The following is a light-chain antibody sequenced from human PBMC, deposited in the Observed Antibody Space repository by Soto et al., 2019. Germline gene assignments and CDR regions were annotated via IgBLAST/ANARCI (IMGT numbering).Light chain of an antibody. CDR2: DVS. J-gene: IGLJ1*01. CDR3: SSYAGNNSPYV. Sequence: QSVLTQPPSASGSPGQSVTISCTGTSSDVGGFNYVSWYQQHPGKAPKLMVYDVSKRPSGVPDRFPGSKSGNTASLTVSGLQAEDEADYYCSSYAGNNSPYVFGTGTKVTVL. CDR1: SSDVGGFNY. V-gene: IGLV2-8*01.